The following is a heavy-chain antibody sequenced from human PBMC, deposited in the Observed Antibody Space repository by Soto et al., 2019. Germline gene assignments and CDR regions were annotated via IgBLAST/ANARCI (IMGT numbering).Heavy chain of an antibody. D-gene: IGHD2-21*01. CDR3: ARGNVVPIDY. CDR2: IYHSGST. J-gene: IGHJ4*02. Sequence: SETLSLTCAVSGGSISSGGYSWRWIRQPPGKGLEWIGYIYHSGSTYYNPSLKSRVTISVDRSKNQFSLKLSSVTAADTDVYYCARGNVVPIDYWGQGTLVTVS. V-gene: IGHV4-30-2*01. CDR1: GGSISSGGYS.